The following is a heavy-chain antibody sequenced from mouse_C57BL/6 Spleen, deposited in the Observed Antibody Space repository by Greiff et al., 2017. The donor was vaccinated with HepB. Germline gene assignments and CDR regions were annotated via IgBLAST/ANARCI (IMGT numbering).Heavy chain of an antibody. V-gene: IGHV14-4*01. J-gene: IGHJ3*01. D-gene: IGHD2-3*01. CDR1: GFNIKDDY. Sequence: VQLQQSGAELVRPGASVKLSCTASGFNIKDDYMHWVKQRPEQGLEWIGWIDPENGDTEYASKFQGKATITADTSSNTAYLQLSSLTSEDTAVYYCTTYDGSAYWGQGTLVTVSA. CDR2: IDPENGDT. CDR3: TTYDGSAY.